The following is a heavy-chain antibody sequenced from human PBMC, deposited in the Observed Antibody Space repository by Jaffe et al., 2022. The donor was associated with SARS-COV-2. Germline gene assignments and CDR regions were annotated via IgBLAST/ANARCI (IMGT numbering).Heavy chain of an antibody. CDR3: AKDRALRRYCSSTSCYPVFDY. CDR1: GFTFSSYA. Sequence: EVQLVESGGGLVQPGGSLRLSCAASGFTFSSYAMSWVRQAPGKGLEWVSAISGSGGSTYYADSVKGRFTISRDNSKNTLYLQMNSLRAEDTAVYYCAKDRALRRYCSSTSCYPVFDYWGQGTLVTVSS. CDR2: ISGSGGST. D-gene: IGHD2-2*01. V-gene: IGHV3-23*04. J-gene: IGHJ4*02.